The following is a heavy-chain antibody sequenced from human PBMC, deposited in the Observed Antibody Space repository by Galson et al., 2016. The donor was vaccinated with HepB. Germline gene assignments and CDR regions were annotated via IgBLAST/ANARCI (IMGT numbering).Heavy chain of an antibody. CDR1: GNFFTTYG. CDR3: AAPVGNKSWGRKALDY. J-gene: IGHJ4*02. CDR2: ISAYGGDT. V-gene: IGHV1-18*01. Sequence: SVKVSCKAGGNFFTTYGITWVRQAPGLGLERMGWISAYGGDTHAAQKFQGRVTMTRDTFTSTASMELRSLTFDDTAVYSCAAPVGNKSWGRKALDYWGQGTLVTVSS. D-gene: IGHD1/OR15-1a*01.